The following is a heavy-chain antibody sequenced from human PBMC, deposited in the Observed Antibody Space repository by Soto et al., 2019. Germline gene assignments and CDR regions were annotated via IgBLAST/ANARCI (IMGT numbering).Heavy chain of an antibody. D-gene: IGHD2-2*01. J-gene: IGHJ5*02. CDR1: GASIRSTDYY. V-gene: IGHV4-30-4*01. CDR3: VRTAREGAVDQHWFDR. CDR2: VYYTGST. Sequence: SETLSLTCTVSGASIRSTDYYWSWIRQAPGKGLEWIGYVYYTGSTYYNPSLMSRLTISVDTSKNQFSLKLTSVTAAETAVYYCVRTAREGAVDQHWFDRWGQGTQVTVSS.